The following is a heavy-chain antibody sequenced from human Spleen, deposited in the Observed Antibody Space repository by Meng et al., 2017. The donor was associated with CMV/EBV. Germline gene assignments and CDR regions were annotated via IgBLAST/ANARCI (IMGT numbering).Heavy chain of an antibody. V-gene: IGHV3-7*01. Sequence: GESLKISCAASGFTFSSYWMSWVRQAPGKGLEWVANIKQDGSEKYYVDSVKGRFTISRDNAKNSLYLQMNSLRAEDTAVYYCARGSPNYSYWGQGTLVTVSS. CDR1: GFTFSSYW. D-gene: IGHD1-7*01. J-gene: IGHJ4*02. CDR3: ARGSPNYSY. CDR2: IKQDGSEK.